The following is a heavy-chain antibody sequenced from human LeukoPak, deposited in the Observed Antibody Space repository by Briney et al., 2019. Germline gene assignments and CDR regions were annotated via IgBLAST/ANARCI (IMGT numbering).Heavy chain of an antibody. Sequence: SGTLSLTCAVSGGSISSSSYYWGWIRQPPGKGLEWIGSIYYSGSTYYNPSLKSRVTISVDTSKNQFSLKLSSVTAADTAVYYCAAGAAAGTGWFDPWGQGTLVTVSS. CDR2: IYYSGST. CDR1: GGSISSSSYY. V-gene: IGHV4-39*07. J-gene: IGHJ5*02. CDR3: AAGAAAGTGWFDP. D-gene: IGHD6-13*01.